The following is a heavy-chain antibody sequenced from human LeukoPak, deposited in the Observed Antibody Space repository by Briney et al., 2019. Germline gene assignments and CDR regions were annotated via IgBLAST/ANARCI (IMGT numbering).Heavy chain of an antibody. CDR1: GDSFSSVTDY. CDR2: IYYSGST. V-gene: IGHV4-39*07. CDR3: AREGYCSSTSCEFDY. Sequence: SETLSLTCTVSGDSFSSVTDYWAWIRQPPGKGLEWIGSIYYSGSTYYNPSLKSRVTISVDTSKNQFSLKLSSVTAAGTAVYYCAREGYCSSTSCEFDYWGQGTLVTVSS. D-gene: IGHD2-2*01. J-gene: IGHJ4*02.